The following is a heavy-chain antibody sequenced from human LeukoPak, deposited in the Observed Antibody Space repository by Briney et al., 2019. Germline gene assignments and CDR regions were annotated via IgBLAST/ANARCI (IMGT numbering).Heavy chain of an antibody. D-gene: IGHD1-26*01. CDR3: ARGELGPRLSL. CDR2: INHRGII. CDR1: GGSISNYY. Sequence: SETLSLTCTVSGGSISNYYWSWIRQPPGKGLEWIGEINHRGIINYNPSLKSRVTTSVDTSNSQFSLTLNSVTAADTAVYYCARGELGPRLSLWGQGTLVTVSS. J-gene: IGHJ4*02. V-gene: IGHV4-34*01.